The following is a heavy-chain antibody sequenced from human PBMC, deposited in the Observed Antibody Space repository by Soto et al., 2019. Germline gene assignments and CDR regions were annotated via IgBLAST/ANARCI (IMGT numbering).Heavy chain of an antibody. V-gene: IGHV3-30-3*01. CDR1: GFTFSSYA. D-gene: IGHD5-18*01. CDR3: ARVDTAMVTFFYYYGMDV. Sequence: PVGSLRLSCAASGFTFSSYAMHWVRQAPGKGLEWVAVISYDGSNKYYADSVKGRFTISRDNSKNTLYLQMNSLRAEDTAVYYCARVDTAMVTFFYYYGMDVWGQGTTVTVSS. J-gene: IGHJ6*02. CDR2: ISYDGSNK.